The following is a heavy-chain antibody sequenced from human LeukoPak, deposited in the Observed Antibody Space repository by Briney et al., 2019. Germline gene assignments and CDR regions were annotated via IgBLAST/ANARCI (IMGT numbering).Heavy chain of an antibody. CDR3: ARRWIAVAAFDY. CDR2: IYHSGST. D-gene: IGHD6-19*01. CDR1: GGSISSGGYS. V-gene: IGHV4-30-2*01. Sequence: SETLSLTCAVSGGSISSGGYSWSWIRQPPGKGLEWIGYIYHSGSTYYNPSLKSRVTISVDRSKNQFSVKLSSVTAADTAVYYCARRWIAVAAFDYWGQGTLVTVSS. J-gene: IGHJ4*02.